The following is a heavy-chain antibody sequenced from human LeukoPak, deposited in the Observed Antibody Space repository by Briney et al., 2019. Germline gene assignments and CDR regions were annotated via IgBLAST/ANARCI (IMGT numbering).Heavy chain of an antibody. V-gene: IGHV1-2*04. Sequence: ASVKVSCEASGYTFTGYYMHWVRQAPGQGLEWVGWINPNSGGTNYAQKFQGWVTMTRDTSISTAYMELSRLRSDDTAVYYCARDIAAAGTGVYDYWGQGTLVTVSS. CDR2: INPNSGGT. D-gene: IGHD6-13*01. CDR1: GYTFTGYY. J-gene: IGHJ4*02. CDR3: ARDIAAAGTGVYDY.